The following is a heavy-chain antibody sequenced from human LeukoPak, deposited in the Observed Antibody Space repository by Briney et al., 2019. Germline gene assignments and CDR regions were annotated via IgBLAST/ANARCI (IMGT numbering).Heavy chain of an antibody. CDR2: ISAYNGNT. J-gene: IGHJ4*02. CDR3: ARGDITGIAAAGNFDY. D-gene: IGHD6-13*01. V-gene: IGHV1-18*01. CDR1: GYTFTSYG. Sequence: GASVKVSCKASGYTFTSYGISWVRQAPGQGLEWMGWISAYNGNTNYAQKLQGRVTMTTDTSTSTAYMELRSLRSDDTAVYYCARGDITGIAAAGNFDYWGQGTLVTVSS.